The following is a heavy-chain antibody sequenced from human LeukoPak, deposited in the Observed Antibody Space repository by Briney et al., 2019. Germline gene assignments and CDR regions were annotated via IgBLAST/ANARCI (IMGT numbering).Heavy chain of an antibody. CDR3: AKDLRRAGAADWFDP. CDR2: ISDSGGST. D-gene: IGHD4/OR15-4a*01. Sequence: TGGSLRLSCAASGFTFSNYDMSWVRQAPGKGLEWVSSISDSGGSTYYADSVKGRFTISRDNSKNTLYLQMTNLRAADTAVYYFAKDLRRAGAADWFDPWEQGSLVTGSS. CDR1: GFTFSNYD. J-gene: IGHJ5*02. V-gene: IGHV3-23*01.